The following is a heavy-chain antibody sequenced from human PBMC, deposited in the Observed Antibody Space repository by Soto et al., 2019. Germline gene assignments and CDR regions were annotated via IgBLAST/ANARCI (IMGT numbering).Heavy chain of an antibody. V-gene: IGHV1-58*01. J-gene: IGHJ4*02. D-gene: IGHD3-10*01. CDR1: GFTFTSSA. Sequence: SVNVSCKASGFTFTSSAVQWVRQARGQRLEWIGWIVVGSGNTNYAQKFQERVTITRDMSTSTAYMELSSLRSEDPAVYYSAASYRGVRRGGEHWGQGTLATVS. CDR3: AASYRGVRRGGEH. CDR2: IVVGSGNT.